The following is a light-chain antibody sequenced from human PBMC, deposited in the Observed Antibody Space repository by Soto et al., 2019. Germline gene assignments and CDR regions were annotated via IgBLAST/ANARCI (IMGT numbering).Light chain of an antibody. V-gene: IGKV3-11*01. J-gene: IGKJ5*01. CDR1: QSVSTY. CDR2: DAS. Sequence: IVVTQSPATLSLSPGERATLSCIAIQSVSTYLAWYQQRPGQAPRLLIYDASYRATDIPPRFSGSGSGTDFTLTISSLEPEDFAVYYCQQRRSWPPTITFGQGTRLEIK. CDR3: QQRRSWPPTIT.